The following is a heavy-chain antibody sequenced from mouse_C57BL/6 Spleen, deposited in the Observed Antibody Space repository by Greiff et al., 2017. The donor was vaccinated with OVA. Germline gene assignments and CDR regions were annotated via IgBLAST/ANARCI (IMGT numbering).Heavy chain of an antibody. V-gene: IGHV1-22*01. CDR1: GYTFTDYN. Sequence: VQLQQSGPELVKPGASVKMSCKASGYTFTDYNMHWVKQSHGKSLEWIGYINPNNGGTSYNQKFKGKATLTVNKSSSTAYMELRSLTSEDSAVYYCGKNGLRYLFDYWGQGTTLTVSS. CDR2: INPNNGGT. D-gene: IGHD1-1*01. J-gene: IGHJ2*01. CDR3: GKNGLRYLFDY.